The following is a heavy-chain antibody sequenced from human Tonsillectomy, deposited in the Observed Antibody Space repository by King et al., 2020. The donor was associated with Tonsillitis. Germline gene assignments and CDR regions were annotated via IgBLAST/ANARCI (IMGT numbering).Heavy chain of an antibody. CDR1: GFTFSTYS. J-gene: IGHJ4*02. V-gene: IGHV3-21*01. D-gene: IGHD2-15*01. CDR2: ISSSSGYI. Sequence: VQLVESGGGLVKPGGSLRLSCAASGFTFSTYSMTWVRQAPGKGLEWVSSISSSSGYIYYADSLKGRFTVSRDNAKNSLYLQMNSLRAEDTAVYYCARGGYCSGGSCYVLDDYWGQGTLDTVSS. CDR3: ARGGYCSGGSCYVLDDY.